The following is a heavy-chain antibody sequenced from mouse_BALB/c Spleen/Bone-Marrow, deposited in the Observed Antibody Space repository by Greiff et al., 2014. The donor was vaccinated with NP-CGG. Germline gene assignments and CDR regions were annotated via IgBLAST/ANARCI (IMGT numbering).Heavy chain of an antibody. Sequence: QVQLQQSGPELVKPGASVRISCKASGYTFTSYYIHWVKQRPGQGLEWIGWIYPGNVNTKYNEKFKGKATLTADKSSSTAYMQFSSLTSEDSAVYFCARRYGYGDWYFDVWGAGTTVTVSS. D-gene: IGHD2-2*01. CDR1: GYTFTSYY. J-gene: IGHJ1*01. CDR2: IYPGNVNT. V-gene: IGHV1S56*01. CDR3: ARRYGYGDWYFDV.